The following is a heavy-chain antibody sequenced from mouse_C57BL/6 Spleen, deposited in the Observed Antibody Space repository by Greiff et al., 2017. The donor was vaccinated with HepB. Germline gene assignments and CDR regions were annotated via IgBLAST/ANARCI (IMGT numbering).Heavy chain of an antibody. CDR2: IGPGSGST. V-gene: IGHV1-77*01. D-gene: IGHD1-1*01. Sequence: VQLQQSGAELVKPGASVKISCKASGYTFTDYYINWVKQRPGQGLEWIGKIGPGSGSTYYNEKFKGKATLTADKSSSTAYMQLSSLTSEDSAVYFCARWGIMTTVVADYYAMDYWGQGTSVTVSS. CDR1: GYTFTDYY. J-gene: IGHJ4*01. CDR3: ARWGIMTTVVADYYAMDY.